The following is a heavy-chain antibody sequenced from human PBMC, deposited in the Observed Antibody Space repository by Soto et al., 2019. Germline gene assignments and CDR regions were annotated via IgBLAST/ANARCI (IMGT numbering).Heavy chain of an antibody. CDR3: AREGGSGSYFLGDWFDP. CDR2: IYYSGST. Sequence: SETLSLTCTVSGGSISSYYWSWIRQPPGKGLEWIGYIYYSGSTNYNPSLKSRVTISVDTSKNQFSLKLSSVTAADTAVYYCAREGGSGSYFLGDWFDPWGQGTLVTVSS. D-gene: IGHD3-10*01. CDR1: GGSISSYY. J-gene: IGHJ5*02. V-gene: IGHV4-59*01.